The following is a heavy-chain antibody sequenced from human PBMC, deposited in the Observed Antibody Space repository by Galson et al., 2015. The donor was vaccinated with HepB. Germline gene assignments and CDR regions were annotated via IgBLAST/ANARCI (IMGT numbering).Heavy chain of an antibody. J-gene: IGHJ4*02. CDR1: GYTFTGYY. V-gene: IGHV1-69*04. Sequence: QSGAEVKKPGESLKISCKASGYTFTGYYMHWVRQAPGQGLEWMGRIIPILGTANYAQKFQGRVTITADKSTSTAYMELSGLRSEDTAVYYCATQSSGWYGGFDYWGQGTLVTVSS. CDR2: IIPILGTA. CDR3: ATQSSGWYGGFDY. D-gene: IGHD6-19*01.